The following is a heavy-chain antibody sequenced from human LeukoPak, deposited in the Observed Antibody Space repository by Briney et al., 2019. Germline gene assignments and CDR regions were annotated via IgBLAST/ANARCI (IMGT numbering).Heavy chain of an antibody. Sequence: GGSLRLSCAASGFSVSINYMSWVRQAPGKGLEWLSVVYSGGSTYYADSVKGRFTISRDTSNNTLYLQMNSLRAEDTAVYYCARGLRGRQSVVVAATDFDYWGQGTLVTVSS. D-gene: IGHD2-15*01. V-gene: IGHV3-66*01. CDR3: ARGLRGRQSVVVAATDFDY. CDR2: VYSGGST. CDR1: GFSVSINY. J-gene: IGHJ4*02.